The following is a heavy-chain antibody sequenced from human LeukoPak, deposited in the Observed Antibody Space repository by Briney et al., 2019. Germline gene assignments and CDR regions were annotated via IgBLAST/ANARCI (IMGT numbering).Heavy chain of an antibody. Sequence: SETLSLTCTVSGASISRSYWSWIRQPAGKGLEWIGRIYTSGSTNYNPSLKSRVTMSLDTSKSQFSLKLSSVTAADTVVYYCARDLNDSRGYWEAFDIWGQGTMVTVSS. J-gene: IGHJ3*02. CDR2: IYTSGST. CDR1: GASISRSY. CDR3: ARDLNDSRGYWEAFDI. D-gene: IGHD3-22*01. V-gene: IGHV4-4*07.